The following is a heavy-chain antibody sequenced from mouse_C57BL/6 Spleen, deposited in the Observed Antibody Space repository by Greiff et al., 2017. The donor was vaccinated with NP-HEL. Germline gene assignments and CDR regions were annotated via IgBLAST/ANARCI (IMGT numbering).Heavy chain of an antibody. J-gene: IGHJ4*01. CDR2: IDPSDSYT. D-gene: IGHD2-5*01. Sequence: QVQLQQPGAELVRPGTSVKLSCKASGYTFTSYWMHWVKQRPGQGLEWIGVIDPSDSYTNYNQKFKGKATLTVDTSSSTAYMQLSSLTSEDSAVYYCARYSNWAMDYWGQGTSVTVSS. CDR3: ARYSNWAMDY. CDR1: GYTFTSYW. V-gene: IGHV1-59*01.